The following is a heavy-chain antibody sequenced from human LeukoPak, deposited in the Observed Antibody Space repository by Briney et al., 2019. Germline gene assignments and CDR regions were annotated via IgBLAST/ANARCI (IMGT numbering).Heavy chain of an antibody. CDR1: VGTFSSYA. CDR2: SIPIFGTA. V-gene: IGHV1-69*06. Sequence: SVKVSCKASVGTFSSYAISWVRQAPGQGLEWMGGSIPIFGTAQYAQKFQGRVTITADKSTSTAYMELSSLRSEGTAVYYCARDQVKVPYGSGSYHFDYWGQGTLVTVSS. D-gene: IGHD3-10*01. CDR3: ARDQVKVPYGSGSYHFDY. J-gene: IGHJ4*02.